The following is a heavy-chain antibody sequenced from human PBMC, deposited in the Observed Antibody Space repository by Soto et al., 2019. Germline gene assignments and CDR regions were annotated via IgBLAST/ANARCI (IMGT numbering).Heavy chain of an antibody. V-gene: IGHV3-9*01. Sequence: ALRLSCAASGFTFDDYAMHWVRQAPGKGLEWVSGISWNSGSIGYADSVKGRFTISRDNAKNSLYLQMNSLRAEDTALYYCAKDSYYDILTGFDYWGQGTLVTVSS. CDR3: AKDSYYDILTGFDY. CDR1: GFTFDDYA. J-gene: IGHJ4*02. CDR2: ISWNSGSI. D-gene: IGHD3-9*01.